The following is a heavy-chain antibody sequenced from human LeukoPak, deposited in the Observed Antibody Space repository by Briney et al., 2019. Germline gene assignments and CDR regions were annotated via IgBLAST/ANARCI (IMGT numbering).Heavy chain of an antibody. CDR2: VDHTGST. CDR3: ARGALYSGWSYYFDY. J-gene: IGHJ4*02. D-gene: IGHD6-19*01. V-gene: IGHV4-59*01. Sequence: SETQSLTCSVSDDSITMYYWTWIRQPPGKGLEGIGYVDHTGSTNFNPSLNGRVSISRDTTKTLFSLRLRSVTAADTAMYYCARGALYSGWSYYFDYWGQGSQVTVSS. CDR1: DDSITMYY.